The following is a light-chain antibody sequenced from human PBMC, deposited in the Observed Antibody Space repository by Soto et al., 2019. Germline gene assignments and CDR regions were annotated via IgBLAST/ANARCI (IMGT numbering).Light chain of an antibody. CDR2: SAS. CDR3: QEFHSSSRT. J-gene: IGKJ1*01. V-gene: IGKV1-5*03. CDR1: RNIDSW. Sequence: DIRMTQSPSTLSASLGDRVTISGRASRNIDSWLAWYQQRPGVIPQLLIYSASNLQNGVTSRFSGSGSGTDFTLTINGLQPDDCATYYCQEFHSSSRTFGQGTRVDMK.